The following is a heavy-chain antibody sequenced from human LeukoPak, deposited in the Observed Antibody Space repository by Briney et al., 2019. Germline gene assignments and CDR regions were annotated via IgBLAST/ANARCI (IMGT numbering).Heavy chain of an antibody. Sequence: GESLKISWKGSGYSFSNYWIGWVRQMPGKGLEWVGIMYPGDSDTRYSPSFQGQITISADKSISTTYLQWSSLKASDTAIYYCAASTYGSGSYVAFDSWGQGTLVSVSS. D-gene: IGHD3-10*01. CDR1: GYSFSNYW. J-gene: IGHJ4*02. CDR3: AASTYGSGSYVAFDS. V-gene: IGHV5-51*01. CDR2: MYPGDSDT.